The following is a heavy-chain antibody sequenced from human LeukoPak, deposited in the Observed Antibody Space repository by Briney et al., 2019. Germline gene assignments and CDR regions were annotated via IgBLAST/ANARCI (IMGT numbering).Heavy chain of an antibody. CDR2: IYTSGST. D-gene: IGHD2-2*01. CDR1: GDSMSSYY. CDR3: AREPPVVVPAIPYFDY. J-gene: IGHJ4*02. Sequence: SETLSLTCTVSGDSMSSYYWSWIRQPAGKELEWIGRIYTSGSTNYNPSLKSRVTMSVDTSKNQFSLKLSSVTAADTAVYYCAREPPVVVPAIPYFDYWGQGTLVTVSS. V-gene: IGHV4-4*07.